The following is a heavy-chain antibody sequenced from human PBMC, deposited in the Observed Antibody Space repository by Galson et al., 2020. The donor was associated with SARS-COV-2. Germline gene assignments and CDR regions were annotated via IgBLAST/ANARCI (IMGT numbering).Heavy chain of an antibody. Sequence: ASVKVSCKASGYTFTSYDINWVRQATGQGLEWMGWMNPNSGNTGYAQKFQGRVTMTRNTSISTAYMELSSLRSEDTAVYYCARVCGPRITIFGVVDYYYYMDVWGKGTTVTVSS. CDR1: GYTFTSYD. CDR2: MNPNSGNT. V-gene: IGHV1-8*01. J-gene: IGHJ6*03. CDR3: ARVCGPRITIFGVVDYYYYMDV. D-gene: IGHD3-3*01.